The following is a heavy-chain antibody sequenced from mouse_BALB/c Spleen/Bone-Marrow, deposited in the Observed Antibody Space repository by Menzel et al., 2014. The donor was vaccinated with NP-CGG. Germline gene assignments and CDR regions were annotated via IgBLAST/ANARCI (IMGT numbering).Heavy chain of an antibody. CDR1: GFSLTDYG. V-gene: IGHV2-6-5*01. CDR3: AKHEDRYDWFAY. J-gene: IGHJ3*01. CDR2: IWDGGST. D-gene: IGHD2-14*01. Sequence: QVQLQQSGPGLVAPSQSLSITCTVSGFSLTDYGVSWIRPPPGKGLEWLGVIWDGGSTYYNSALKSRLSISKDNSKSQVFLKMNSLQTDDTAMYYCAKHEDRYDWFAYWGQGTLVTVSA.